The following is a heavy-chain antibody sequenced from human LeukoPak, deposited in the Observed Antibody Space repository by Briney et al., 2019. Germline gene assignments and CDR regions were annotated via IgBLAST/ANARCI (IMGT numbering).Heavy chain of an antibody. J-gene: IGHJ4*02. CDR3: ARDQRFFDY. V-gene: IGHV1-69*04. D-gene: IGHD6-25*01. CDR2: IIPILGIA. CDR1: GGTFISYG. Sequence: ASVKVSCKASGGTFISYGISWVRQAPGQGLEWMGRIIPILGIANYARKFQGRVTITADKSTSTAYMELSSLRSEDTAVYYCARDQRFFDYWGQGTLVTVSS.